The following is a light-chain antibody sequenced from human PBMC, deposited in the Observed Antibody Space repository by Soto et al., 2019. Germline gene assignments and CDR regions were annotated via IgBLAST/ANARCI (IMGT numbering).Light chain of an antibody. V-gene: IGKV1-39*01. J-gene: IGKJ1*01. CDR3: QQSYSIPLT. Sequence: DIQMTQSPSSLSASVGDRVTITCRASQSISRYLNWYQQKQGKXPKXLIYAASSLQSGVPSRFSGSGSGTDLTITISSLQPEDFETYYCQQSYSIPLTFGQGTKVDIK. CDR1: QSISRY. CDR2: AAS.